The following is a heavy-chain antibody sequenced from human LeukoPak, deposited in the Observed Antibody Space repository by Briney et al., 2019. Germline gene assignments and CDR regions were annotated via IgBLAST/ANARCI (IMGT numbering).Heavy chain of an antibody. CDR3: ARGTLGYCSGGSYPHHDTFDI. D-gene: IGHD2-15*01. Sequence: GASVKVSCKASEYTFTSYYMHWVRQAPGQGLEWMGIINPSGGSTSYAQKFQGRVTVTRDTSTSTVYMELSSLRAEDTAVYYCARGTLGYCSGGSYPHHDTFDIWGQGTMVTVSS. CDR1: EYTFTSYY. CDR2: INPSGGST. V-gene: IGHV1-46*01. J-gene: IGHJ3*02.